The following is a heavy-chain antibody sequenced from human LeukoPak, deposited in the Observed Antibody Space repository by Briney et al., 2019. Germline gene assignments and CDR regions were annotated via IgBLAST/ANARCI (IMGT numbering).Heavy chain of an antibody. CDR1: GFTFSDYY. D-gene: IGHD3-22*01. V-gene: IGHV3-11*01. CDR3: ARKSDYDSSGYYPVYY. CDR2: ISSSGSTI. Sequence: GGSLRLSCAASGFTFSDYYMSWIRQAPRKGLEWVSYISSSGSTIYYADSVKGRFTISRDNAKNSLYLQMNSLRAEDTAVYYCARKSDYDSSGYYPVYYWGQGTLVTVSS. J-gene: IGHJ4*02.